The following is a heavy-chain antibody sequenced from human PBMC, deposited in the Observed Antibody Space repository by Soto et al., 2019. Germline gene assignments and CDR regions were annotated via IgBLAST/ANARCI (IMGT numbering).Heavy chain of an antibody. CDR3: SRQYLTTVTLFDD. J-gene: IGHJ4*02. V-gene: IGHV3-49*03. CDR1: GFTFGDYA. D-gene: IGHD4-17*01. Sequence: GGSLRLSCTASGFTFGDYAMSWFRQAPGKGLEWVGFIRSRAYGGTTEYAASVKGRFVVSREDSNSIAYLQMNSLKTEDTAMYYCSRQYLTTVTLFDDWGQGTLVTVSS. CDR2: IRSRAYGGTT.